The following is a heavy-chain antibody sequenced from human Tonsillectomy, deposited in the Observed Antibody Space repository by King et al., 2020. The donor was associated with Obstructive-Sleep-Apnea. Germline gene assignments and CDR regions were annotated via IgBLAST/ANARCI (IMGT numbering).Heavy chain of an antibody. CDR3: ARDRLPHGGSYRDAFDI. V-gene: IGHV3-21*01. D-gene: IGHD1-26*01. CDR1: GFTFSSYS. Sequence: VQLVESGGGLVKPGGSLRLSCSASGFTFSSYSMNWVRPAPGKGLEWVSSISSSSSYINYADSVKGRFSIPRYNAKNSLYLQMNHLRAEDTAVYYCARDRLPHGGSYRDAFDIWGQGTMVTVSS. CDR2: ISSSSSYI. J-gene: IGHJ3*02.